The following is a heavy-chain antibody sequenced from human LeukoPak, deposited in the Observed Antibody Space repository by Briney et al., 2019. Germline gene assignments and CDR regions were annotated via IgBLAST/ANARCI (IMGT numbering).Heavy chain of an antibody. D-gene: IGHD6-25*01. CDR2: INHSGST. J-gene: IGHJ4*02. Sequence: PSETLSLTCTVSGGSISSYYWIWIRQPPGKGLEWIGEINHSGSTNYNPSLKSRVTISVDTSKNQFSLKLSSVPAADTAVYYCARGGSASPFDYWGQGTLVTVSS. CDR3: ARGGSASPFDY. V-gene: IGHV4-34*01. CDR1: GGSISSYY.